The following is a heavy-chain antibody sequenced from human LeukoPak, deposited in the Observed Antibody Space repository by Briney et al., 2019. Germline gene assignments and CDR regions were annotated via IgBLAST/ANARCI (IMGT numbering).Heavy chain of an antibody. D-gene: IGHD7-27*01. Sequence: PGGSLRLSCAASGFTFSSYGMHWVRQAPGKGLEWVAVISYDGSKDHHADSVKGRFTTSRDNSKNTLYLQMNSLRAEDTAVYYCTKDLLFSNWGSRGLDVWGQGTTVTVSS. V-gene: IGHV3-30*18. CDR1: GFTFSSYG. CDR2: ISYDGSKD. J-gene: IGHJ6*02. CDR3: TKDLLFSNWGSRGLDV.